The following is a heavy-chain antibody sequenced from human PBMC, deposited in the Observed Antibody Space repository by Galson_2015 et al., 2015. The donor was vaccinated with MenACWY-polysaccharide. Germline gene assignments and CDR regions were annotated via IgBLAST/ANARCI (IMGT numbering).Heavy chain of an antibody. CDR1: GYTFTTIA. V-gene: IGHV1-8*01. D-gene: IGHD1-1*01. Sequence: SVKVSCKGSGYTFTTIAINWVRQAPGQGLEWMAWMSPTSGNTGSAQKFQGRVTMTWNTSISTAYMELSSLRSEDTAVYYCARGGRRGVCNEGNYWGQGTLVTFSS. CDR2: MSPTSGNT. CDR3: ARGGRRGVCNEGNY. J-gene: IGHJ4*02.